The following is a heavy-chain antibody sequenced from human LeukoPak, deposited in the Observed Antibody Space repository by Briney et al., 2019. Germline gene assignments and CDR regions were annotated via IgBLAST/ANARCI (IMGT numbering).Heavy chain of an antibody. D-gene: IGHD1-26*01. CDR1: GFTFSSYW. CDR3: ARTSGSWGTTKEAFDY. V-gene: IGHV3-7*04. CDR2: IKQDGSET. J-gene: IGHJ4*02. Sequence: QSGGSLRLSCAASGFTFSSYWMSWVGQVPGKGLEWVANIKQDGSETYYVDSVKGRLTISRDNAKNSLYLQMDSLRADDTAVYYCARTSGSWGTTKEAFDYWGQGTLVTVSS.